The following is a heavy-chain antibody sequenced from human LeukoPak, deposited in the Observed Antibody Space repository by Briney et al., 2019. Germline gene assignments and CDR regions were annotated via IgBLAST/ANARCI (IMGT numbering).Heavy chain of an antibody. Sequence: PGGSLRLSCAASGFTFSTYVMHWVRQAPGKGLEWVAVISYDGRNKYYADSVKGRFTISRDNSKNTLFVQMNSLRAEDTAVYFCARDLVLFSQKGDYYGMDLWGQGTTVTVSS. J-gene: IGHJ6*02. D-gene: IGHD2-21*01. CDR1: GFTFSTYV. CDR3: ARDLVLFSQKGDYYGMDL. V-gene: IGHV3-30-3*01. CDR2: ISYDGRNK.